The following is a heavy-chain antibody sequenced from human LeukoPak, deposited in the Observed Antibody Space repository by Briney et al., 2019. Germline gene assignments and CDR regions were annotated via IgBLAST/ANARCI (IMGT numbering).Heavy chain of an antibody. V-gene: IGHV3-48*03. CDR3: ARKGYGSGCYTYYFDY. J-gene: IGHJ4*02. D-gene: IGHD3-10*01. CDR1: GFTFSSYE. CDR2: ISTSGSTI. Sequence: GGSLRLSCAASGFTFSSYEMNWVRQAPGKGLEWVSYISTSGSTIYYADSVKGRFTISRDNAKNSLRLQMNSLRVEDTAVYYCARKGYGSGCYTYYFDYWGQGTLVTVSS.